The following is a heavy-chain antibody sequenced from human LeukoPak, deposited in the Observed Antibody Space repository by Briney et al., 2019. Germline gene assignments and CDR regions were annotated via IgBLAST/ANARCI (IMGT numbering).Heavy chain of an antibody. D-gene: IGHD5-12*01. CDR1: GFTFSNYW. Sequence: GGPLRLSCAASGFTFSNYWMYWVRQAPGKGLVWVSRINSDGSSTSYADSVKGRLTISRDNAKNTLYLQMNSLRAEDTAVYYCARDLGYGENYWGQGTLVTVAS. CDR3: ARDLGYGENY. J-gene: IGHJ4*02. CDR2: INSDGSST. V-gene: IGHV3-74*01.